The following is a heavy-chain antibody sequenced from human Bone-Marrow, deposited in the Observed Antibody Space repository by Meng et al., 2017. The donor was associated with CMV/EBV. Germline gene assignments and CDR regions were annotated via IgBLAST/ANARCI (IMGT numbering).Heavy chain of an antibody. D-gene: IGHD1-26*01. CDR2: ITSSGTYA. V-gene: IGHV3-21*01. J-gene: IGHJ4*01. Sequence: EVQLMESGGGLVKPGGSLRLSCEVSGFTFSSSAMNWVRQAPGKGPEWVSSITSSGTYAQYADSVKGRFTISRDNDKNSLYLQMDSLTAEDTAIYYCARGGGSYSYWGHGTLVTVSS. CDR1: GFTFSSSA. CDR3: ARGGGSYSY.